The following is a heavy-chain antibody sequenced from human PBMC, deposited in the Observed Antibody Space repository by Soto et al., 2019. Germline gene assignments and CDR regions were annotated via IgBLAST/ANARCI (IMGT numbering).Heavy chain of an antibody. CDR1: GFTFSSYA. J-gene: IGHJ4*02. CDR3: AKVLGWELLQDY. Sequence: EVQLLESGGGLVQPGGSLRLSCAASGFTFSSYAMSWVRQAPGKGLEWVSAISGSGGSTYYADSVKGRFTISRDNSRNTLYLQMNSLRAEDTAVYYCAKVLGWELLQDYWGQGTLVTVSS. D-gene: IGHD1-26*01. CDR2: ISGSGGST. V-gene: IGHV3-23*01.